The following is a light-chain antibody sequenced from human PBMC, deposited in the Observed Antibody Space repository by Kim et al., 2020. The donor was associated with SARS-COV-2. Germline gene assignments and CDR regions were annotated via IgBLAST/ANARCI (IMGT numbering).Light chain of an antibody. CDR3: QQSYNTLPIT. CDR1: QSISTY. CDR2: AAS. V-gene: IGKV1-39*01. J-gene: IGKJ5*01. Sequence: DIQMTQSPSSLSASVGDRVTITCRASQSISTYLNWYQQKPGKAPKVLIYAASSLQSGVPSRFSGSGSGTDFTLTISSLQPEDFATYFCQQSYNTLPITFGQGTRLEIK.